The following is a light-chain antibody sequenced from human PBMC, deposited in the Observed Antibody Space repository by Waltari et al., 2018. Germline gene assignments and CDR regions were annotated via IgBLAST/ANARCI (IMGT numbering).Light chain of an antibody. Sequence: QSVLTQPSSASGIPGQGVTISCSGSSSNIDATFVYWYQQVPGSAPKLLIYRNNQRSSGVPGRFSGSKSGTSASLAISGLRSDDDAVYYCAAWDYSLSGPVFGGGTKLTVL. CDR2: RNN. CDR3: AAWDYSLSGPV. J-gene: IGLJ2*01. CDR1: SSNIDATF. V-gene: IGLV1-47*01.